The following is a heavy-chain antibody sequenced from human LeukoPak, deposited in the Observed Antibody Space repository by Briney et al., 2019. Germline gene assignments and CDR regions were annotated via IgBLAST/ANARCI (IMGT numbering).Heavy chain of an antibody. CDR3: ARDRHSIAAAGQGEWWFDP. V-gene: IGHV1-2*02. Sequence: ASVKVSCKASGYTFTGYYMHWVRQAPGQGLEWMGWITPNSGGTNYAQKFQGRVTMTRDTSISTAYMELSRLRSDDTAVYYCARDRHSIAAAGQGEWWFDPWGQGTLVTVSS. D-gene: IGHD6-13*01. J-gene: IGHJ5*02. CDR2: ITPNSGGT. CDR1: GYTFTGYY.